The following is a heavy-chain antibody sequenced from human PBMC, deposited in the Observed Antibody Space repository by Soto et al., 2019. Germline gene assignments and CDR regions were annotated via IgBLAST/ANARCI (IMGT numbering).Heavy chain of an antibody. CDR2: ISGGGGQT. CDR1: GFTFSNYA. V-gene: IGHV3-23*01. D-gene: IGHD3-10*01. J-gene: IGHJ4*01. Sequence: LRLSCAASGFTFSNYAMSWVRQAPGKGPEWVSAISGGGGQTYYLESVKGRFTISRDNSKNTVSLLLNSLRADDTAVYYCAKEGSPPFFQHWGQGTLVTVSS. CDR3: AKEGSPPFFQH.